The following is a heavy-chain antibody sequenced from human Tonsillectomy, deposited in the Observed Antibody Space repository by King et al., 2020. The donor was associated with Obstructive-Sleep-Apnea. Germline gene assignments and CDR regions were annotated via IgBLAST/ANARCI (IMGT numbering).Heavy chain of an antibody. CDR2: LYLDDDK. CDR3: AHIPGDSLTGYSSWNAASN. J-gene: IGHJ4*02. CDR1: GFSLSTIGVG. D-gene: IGHD6-13*01. Sequence: TLKESGPTLVKPTQTLTLTCTFSGFSLSTIGVGVGWIRQPPGKALEWLALLYLDDDKRYSQSLKTRLTITKDTPKNQVVLTMTNMDPVDTATYYCAHIPGDSLTGYSSWNAASNWGQGILVTVSS. V-gene: IGHV2-5*02.